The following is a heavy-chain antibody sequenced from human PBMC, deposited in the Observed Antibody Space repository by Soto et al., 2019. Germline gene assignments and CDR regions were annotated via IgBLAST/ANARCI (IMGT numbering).Heavy chain of an antibody. D-gene: IGHD5-18*01. CDR2: IYYTGST. J-gene: IGHJ4*02. Sequence: SETLSLTCTVSGGSISSNYWSWIRQPPGKGLEWIGYIYYTGSTNYNPSLKSRVTISVDTSKNQFSLKLRSVTAADTAVYYCARSSAQLWSQGPLVTVSS. CDR3: ARSSAQL. V-gene: IGHV4-59*01. CDR1: GGSISSNY.